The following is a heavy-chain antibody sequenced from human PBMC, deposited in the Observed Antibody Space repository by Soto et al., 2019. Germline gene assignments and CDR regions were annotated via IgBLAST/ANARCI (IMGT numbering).Heavy chain of an antibody. D-gene: IGHD2-8*01. CDR3: ANFGYCTNGVCYGNWFDP. V-gene: IGHV1-69*13. J-gene: IGHJ5*02. Sequence: GASVKVSCKASGGTFSSYAISWVRQAPGQGLEWMGGIIPIFGTANYAQKFQGRVTITADESTSTAYMELSSLRSEDTAVYYCANFGYCTNGVCYGNWFDPWGQGTLVTVSS. CDR1: GGTFSSYA. CDR2: IIPIFGTA.